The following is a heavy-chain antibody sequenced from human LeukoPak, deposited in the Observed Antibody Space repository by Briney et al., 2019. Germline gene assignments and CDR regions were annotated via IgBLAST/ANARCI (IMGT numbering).Heavy chain of an antibody. V-gene: IGHV4-39*01. CDR1: GGSFISGFYY. CDR2: IYYRGST. CDR3: ARLLPIAAAGGHYFDY. D-gene: IGHD6-13*01. J-gene: IGHJ4*02. Sequence: PSETLSLTCNVSGGSFISGFYYWGWVRQPPGKGLEWIASIYYRGSTYYNQSLKSRVTISVDTSKKQFSLKVTSVTAADTAVYYCARLLPIAAAGGHYFDYWGQGTLVTVSS.